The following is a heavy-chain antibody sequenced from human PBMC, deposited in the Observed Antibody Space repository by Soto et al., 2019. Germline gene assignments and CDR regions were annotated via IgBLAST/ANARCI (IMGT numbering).Heavy chain of an antibody. D-gene: IGHD4-4*01. CDR3: ALARYSNFDY. V-gene: IGHV2-5*02. CDR1: GFSLSTTGVG. Sequence: QITLRESGLPLVKPTQTLTLTCTFSGFSLSTTGVGVGWIRQPPGKALEWLALIYWDDDKRYSPSLKSRLTITKDTSKNQVVLRMTNMDPVDTATYYCALARYSNFDYWGQGTLVTVSS. CDR2: IYWDDDK. J-gene: IGHJ4*02.